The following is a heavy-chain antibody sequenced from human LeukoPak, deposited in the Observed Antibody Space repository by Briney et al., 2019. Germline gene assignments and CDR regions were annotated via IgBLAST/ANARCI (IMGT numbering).Heavy chain of an antibody. CDR1: GFTFNNYA. CDR3: ARDPDSPITMIRGRFDP. J-gene: IGHJ5*02. CDR2: ISYDGSNK. V-gene: IGHV3-30-3*01. Sequence: GGSLRLSCAASGFTFNNYAMDWVRQAPGKGLEWVAVISYDGSNKNYADSVKGRFTISRDNSKNTLYLQMNSLRAEDTAVYYCARDPDSPITMIRGRFDPWGQGTLVTVSS. D-gene: IGHD3-10*01.